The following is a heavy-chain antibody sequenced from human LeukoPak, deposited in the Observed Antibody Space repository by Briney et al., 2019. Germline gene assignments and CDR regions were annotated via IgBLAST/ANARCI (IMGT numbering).Heavy chain of an antibody. J-gene: IGHJ4*02. CDR1: GFTFSSYW. V-gene: IGHV3-23*01. CDR3: AKDLSDVDSDY. CDR2: VSGSGGST. Sequence: GGSLRLSCAASGFTFSSYWMSWVRQAPGKGLEWVSAVSGSGGSTYYADSVKGRFTISRDNSKNTLYLQMNSLRAEDTAVYYCAKDLSDVDSDYWGQGTLVTVSS. D-gene: IGHD5-12*01.